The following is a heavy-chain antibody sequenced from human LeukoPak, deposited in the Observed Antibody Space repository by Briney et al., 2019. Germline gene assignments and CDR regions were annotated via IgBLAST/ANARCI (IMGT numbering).Heavy chain of an antibody. Sequence: SETLSLTCTVSGGSISSSSNYWGWIRQPPGKGREWFGSIYYSGSTYYNPSLKSRVTISVDTSKNQFSLKLSSVTGADTAVYYCARTGYSSGWYPDNYFDYWGQGTLVTVSS. CDR2: IYYSGST. D-gene: IGHD6-19*01. V-gene: IGHV4-39*01. CDR1: GGSISSSSNY. J-gene: IGHJ4*02. CDR3: ARTGYSSGWYPDNYFDY.